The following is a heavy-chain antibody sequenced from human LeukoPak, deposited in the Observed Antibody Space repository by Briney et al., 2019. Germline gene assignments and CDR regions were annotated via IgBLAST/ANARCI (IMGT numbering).Heavy chain of an antibody. V-gene: IGHV4-61*08. CDR1: GGSISSGGYY. D-gene: IGHD1-26*01. Sequence: PSETLSLTCTVSGGSISSGGYYWSWIWQPPGKGLEWIGYIYYSGSTNYNPSLKSRVTISVDTSKNQFSLKLSSVTAADTAVYYCARAQPQLGSYGGTEVDYWGQGTLVTVSS. CDR3: ARAQPQLGSYGGTEVDY. J-gene: IGHJ4*02. CDR2: IYYSGST.